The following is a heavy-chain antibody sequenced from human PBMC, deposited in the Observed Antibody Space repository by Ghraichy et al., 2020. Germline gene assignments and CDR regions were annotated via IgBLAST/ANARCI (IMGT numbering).Heavy chain of an antibody. V-gene: IGHV3-30-3*01. D-gene: IGHD5-24*01. CDR1: GFPFNSYA. J-gene: IGHJ4*02. CDR3: VRAASMGRWVRLDF. CDR2: MSYDGNHE. Sequence: GGSLRLSCAASGFPFNSYAMHWVRQAPGKGLEWVALMSYDGNHEYYADSVIGRFTISRDNSRNKLYLQMNNVGAEDTALYYCVRAASMGRWVRLDFWGQGTLVTVSS.